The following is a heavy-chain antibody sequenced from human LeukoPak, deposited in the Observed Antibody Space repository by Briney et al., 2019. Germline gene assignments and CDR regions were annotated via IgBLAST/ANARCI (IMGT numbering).Heavy chain of an antibody. CDR2: INHSGST. J-gene: IGHJ4*02. Sequence: SSETLSLTCTVPGDSISSYYWSWIRQPPGKGLEWIGEINHSGSTNYNPSLKSRVTISVDTSKNQFSLKLSSVTAADTAVYYCARGLRAVADPFDYWGQGTLVTVSS. CDR1: GDSISSYY. CDR3: ARGLRAVADPFDY. D-gene: IGHD6-19*01. V-gene: IGHV4-34*01.